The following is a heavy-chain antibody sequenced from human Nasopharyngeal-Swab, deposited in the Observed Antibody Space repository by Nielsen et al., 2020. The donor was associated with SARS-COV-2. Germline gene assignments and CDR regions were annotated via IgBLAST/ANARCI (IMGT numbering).Heavy chain of an antibody. CDR3: VKGVGDTPKVTDLDY. CDR2: ISSSGSNA. D-gene: IGHD5-18*01. CDR1: GFIFSSFP. J-gene: IGHJ4*02. Sequence: GESLKISCSASGFIFSSFPMQWVRQAPGKGLEYISAISSSGSNAYYSDSVQGRFTISRDNSINTLYLQMSSLRTEDTAVYYCVKGVGDTPKVTDLDYWGQGTLVTGSS. V-gene: IGHV3-64D*08.